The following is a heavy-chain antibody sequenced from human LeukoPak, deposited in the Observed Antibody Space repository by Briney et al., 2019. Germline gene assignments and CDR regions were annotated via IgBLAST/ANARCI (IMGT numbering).Heavy chain of an antibody. CDR2: IYHSGST. CDR3: ARAVGVATTC. D-gene: IGHD5-12*01. J-gene: IGHJ4*02. CDR1: GYSISSGYY. V-gene: IGHV4-38-2*01. Sequence: SETLSLTCAVSGYSISSGYYWGWIRQPPGKGLEWIGSIYHSGSTYYNPSLKSRVTISVDTSKNQFSLKLSSVTAADTAVYYCARAVGVATTCWGQGTLVTVSS.